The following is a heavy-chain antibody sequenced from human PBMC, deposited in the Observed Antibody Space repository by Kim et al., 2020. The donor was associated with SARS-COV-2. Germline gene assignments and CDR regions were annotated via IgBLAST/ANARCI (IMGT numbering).Heavy chain of an antibody. CDR2: IRSKAYGGTT. Sequence: GGSLRHSCTASGFTFGDYAMSWVRQAPGKGLEWVGFIRSKAYGGTTEYAASVKGRFTISRDDSKSIAYLQMNSLKTEDTAVYYCTRVEEAAAGPYYYYYYMGVWGKGTTVTVSS. CDR3: TRVEEAAAGPYYYYYYMGV. CDR1: GFTFGDYA. J-gene: IGHJ6*03. D-gene: IGHD6-13*01. V-gene: IGHV3-49*04.